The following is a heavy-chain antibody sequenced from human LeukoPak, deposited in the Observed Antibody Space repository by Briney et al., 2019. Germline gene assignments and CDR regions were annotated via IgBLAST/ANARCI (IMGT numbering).Heavy chain of an antibody. V-gene: IGHV4-59*01. CDR1: GGSISSYY. CDR3: ARDFDSGWSYTFDP. CDR2: IYYSGST. J-gene: IGHJ5*02. D-gene: IGHD6-19*01. Sequence: SETLSLTCTVSGGSISSYYWSWIRQPPGKGLEWIGYIYYSGSTNYNPSLKSRVTISVDTSKNQFSLKLSSVTAADTAVYYCARDFDSGWSYTFDPWGQGTLVTVSS.